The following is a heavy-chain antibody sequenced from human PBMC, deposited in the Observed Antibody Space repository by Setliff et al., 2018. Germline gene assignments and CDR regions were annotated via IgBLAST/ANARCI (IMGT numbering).Heavy chain of an antibody. CDR1: GFTFSSHW. Sequence: GGSLRLSCGASGFTFSSHWMTWVRQAPGKGLEWVANIKEDGGEKYYVDSVKGRFTISRDNAKNSLFLQMDSLRAEDTAVYYCARVGRALYYYYMDVWGKGTTVTVSS. CDR2: IKEDGGEK. V-gene: IGHV3-7*01. D-gene: IGHD3-16*01. CDR3: ARVGRALYYYYMDV. J-gene: IGHJ6*03.